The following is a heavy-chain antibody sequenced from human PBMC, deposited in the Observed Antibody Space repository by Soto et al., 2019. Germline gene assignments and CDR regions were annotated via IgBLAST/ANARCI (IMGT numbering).Heavy chain of an antibody. D-gene: IGHD6-13*01. J-gene: IGHJ5*02. CDR2: INHSGST. V-gene: IGHV4-34*01. Sequence: QVQLQQWGAGLLKPSETLSLTCAVYGGSFSGYYWSWIRQPPGKGLEWIGEINHSGSTNYDPSLKSRVTISVDTSNNQFSLKLSAVTAADTAVYYCARGGGVTWYSSSWYNWFDPWGQGTLVTVSS. CDR3: ARGGGVTWYSSSWYNWFDP. CDR1: GGSFSGYY.